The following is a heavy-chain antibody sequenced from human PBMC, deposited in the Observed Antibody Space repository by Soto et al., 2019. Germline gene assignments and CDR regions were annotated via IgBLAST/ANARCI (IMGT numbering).Heavy chain of an antibody. CDR3: ARAARDFSGSYGIH. Sequence: QVQLVQSGAEVKKPGASVKVSCKTSGYNFTSYGITWVRQAPGQGLEWMGWISASNGDTKYAQNIQGRVTMTTDTSTTTASMELRSLRSDDTAVYYCARAARDFSGSYGIHWGQGTVVTVSS. D-gene: IGHD1-26*01. CDR2: ISASNGDT. J-gene: IGHJ4*02. CDR1: GYNFTSYG. V-gene: IGHV1-18*01.